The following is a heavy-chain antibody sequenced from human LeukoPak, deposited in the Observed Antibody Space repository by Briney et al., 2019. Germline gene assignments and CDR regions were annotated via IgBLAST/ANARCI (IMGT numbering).Heavy chain of an antibody. CDR3: ARGGVTTMTLRDLWLDY. Sequence: GGSLRLSCAASGFTFSNYAMHWVRQAPGKGLEWVALMSHDGSNKFYADSVKGRFTISRDNSKSTLYLQMNSLKAEDTAVYYCARGGVTTMTLRDLWLDYWGQRTLVTVSS. CDR1: GFTFSNYA. J-gene: IGHJ4*02. CDR2: MSHDGSNK. D-gene: IGHD4-17*01. V-gene: IGHV3-30-3*01.